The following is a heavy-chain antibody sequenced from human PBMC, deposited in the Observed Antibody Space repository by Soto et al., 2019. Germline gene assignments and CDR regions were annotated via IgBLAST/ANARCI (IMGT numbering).Heavy chain of an antibody. J-gene: IGHJ4*02. CDR2: ISSSGTTI. CDR3: VRFGGAAAGSGDY. V-gene: IGHV3-48*03. Sequence: GGSLRLSCVASEFTFSSYEMNWVRQAPGKGLEWVSYISSSGTTIYYTDSVKGRFTISRDNAKKSLYLQMNSLRAEDTAVYYCVRFGGAAAGSGDYWGQGTLVTVSS. D-gene: IGHD6-13*01. CDR1: EFTFSSYE.